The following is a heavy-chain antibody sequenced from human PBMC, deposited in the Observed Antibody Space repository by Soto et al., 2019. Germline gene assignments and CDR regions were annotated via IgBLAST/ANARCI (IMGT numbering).Heavy chain of an antibody. CDR2: INPDGTDT. Sequence: PGGSLRLSCAASGYPFSSYWLHWVRQPPGKGLVWVSRINPDGTDTSYVDSVRGRFTVSRDNAKSTLYLQMNSLRVEDTGVYCCARRGKVGPGLAHWGQGTLVTVSS. V-gene: IGHV3-74*01. CDR3: ARRGKVGPGLAH. CDR1: GYPFSSYW. D-gene: IGHD1-26*01. J-gene: IGHJ5*02.